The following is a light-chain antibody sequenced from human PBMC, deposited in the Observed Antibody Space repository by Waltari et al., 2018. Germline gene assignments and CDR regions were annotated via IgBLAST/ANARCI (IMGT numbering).Light chain of an antibody. CDR3: SSYTTSSAPGF. CDR2: EVS. J-gene: IGLJ1*01. Sequence: QSALTQPASVSGSPGQSITISCSGTDSYVGASDFVSCNQQHPGKAPHLIIYEVSNRPSGISNGFGASKSGNTAALTSSGLQAEDEADYYCSSYTTSSAPGFFGTGTRVTVL. V-gene: IGLV2-14*01. CDR1: DSYVGASDF.